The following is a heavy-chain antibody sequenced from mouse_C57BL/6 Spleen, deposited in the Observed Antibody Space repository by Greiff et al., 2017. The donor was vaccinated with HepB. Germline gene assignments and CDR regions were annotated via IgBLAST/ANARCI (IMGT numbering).Heavy chain of an antibody. J-gene: IGHJ1*03. CDR1: GYTFTSYW. Sequence: QVQLQQPGAELVKPGASVKLSCKASGYTFTSYWMQWVKQRPGQGLEWIGEIDPSDSYTNYNQKFKGKATLTVDTSSSTAYMPLSSLTSEDSAVYYCANFRHGGGFDVWGTGTTVTVSS. D-gene: IGHD3-2*02. CDR2: IDPSDSYT. V-gene: IGHV1-50*01. CDR3: ANFRHGGGFDV.